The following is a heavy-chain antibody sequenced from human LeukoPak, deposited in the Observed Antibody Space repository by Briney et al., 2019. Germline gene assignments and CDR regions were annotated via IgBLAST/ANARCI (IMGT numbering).Heavy chain of an antibody. CDR3: ARGGGDPSSYYFDY. CDR1: GGSISSYY. J-gene: IGHJ4*02. CDR2: IYSSGST. Sequence: PSETLSLTCSVSGGSISSYYWTWIRQPAGKGLEWIGRIYSSGSTNYNPSLKSRVAMSVDTSKNQFSLKLSSVTAADTAVYYCARGGGDPSSYYFDYWGQGTLVTVSS. D-gene: IGHD2-21*02. V-gene: IGHV4-4*07.